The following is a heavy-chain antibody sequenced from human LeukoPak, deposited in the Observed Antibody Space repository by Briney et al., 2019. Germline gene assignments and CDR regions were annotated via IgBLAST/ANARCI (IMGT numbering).Heavy chain of an antibody. D-gene: IGHD7-27*01. CDR1: GYSFTSYW. V-gene: IGHV5-51*01. CDR2: IYPGDSDT. CDR3: ARQTGDYTYYFDY. J-gene: IGHJ4*02. Sequence: GESLKISCKASGYSFTSYWIGWVRQMPGKGLGWMGIIYPGDSDTRYSPSFQGQVSISADKSISTAYLQWSSLKASDTAMYYCARQTGDYTYYFDYWGQGTLVTVSS.